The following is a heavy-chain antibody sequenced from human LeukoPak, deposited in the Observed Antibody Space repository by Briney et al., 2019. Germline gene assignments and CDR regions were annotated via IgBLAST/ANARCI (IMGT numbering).Heavy chain of an antibody. CDR1: GFTFSSYA. CDR2: ISGSGGST. Sequence: GGSLRLSCAASGFTFSSYAMSWVRQAPGKGLEWVSAISGSGGSTYYADSVKGRFTISRDNSKNTLYLQMNSLRAEDTAVYYCAKGTSSWYSAIGYYFDYWGQGTLVTVSS. D-gene: IGHD6-13*01. J-gene: IGHJ4*02. CDR3: AKGTSSWYSAIGYYFDY. V-gene: IGHV3-23*01.